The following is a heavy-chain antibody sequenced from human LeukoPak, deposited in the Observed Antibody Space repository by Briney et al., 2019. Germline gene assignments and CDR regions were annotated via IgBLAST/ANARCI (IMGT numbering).Heavy chain of an antibody. CDR3: ARMPVDYVYVWESYPSLED. CDR2: IYYSGST. Sequence: PSETLSLTCTVSGGSISSSSYYWGWIRQPPGKGLEWIGSIYYSGSTYYNPSLKSRVTISVDTSKNQFSLKLSSVTAADTAVYSSARMPVDYVYVWESYPSLEDWGQGTLVTVSS. V-gene: IGHV4-39*07. CDR1: GGSISSSSYY. D-gene: IGHD3-16*01. J-gene: IGHJ4*02.